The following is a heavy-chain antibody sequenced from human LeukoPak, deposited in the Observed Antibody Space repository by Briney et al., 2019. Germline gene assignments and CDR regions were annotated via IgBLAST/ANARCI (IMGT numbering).Heavy chain of an antibody. CDR3: ARALYYGSGSYWPNYYYYYMDV. CDR1: GGSISSYY. CDR2: IYYSGST. D-gene: IGHD3-10*01. V-gene: IGHV4-59*01. J-gene: IGHJ6*03. Sequence: PSETLSLTCAVSGGSISSYYWSWIRQPPGKGLERMGYIYYSGSTNYNPSLKSRVTISVDTSKNQLSLKLSSVTAADTAVYYCARALYYGSGSYWPNYYYYYMDVWGKGTTVTVSS.